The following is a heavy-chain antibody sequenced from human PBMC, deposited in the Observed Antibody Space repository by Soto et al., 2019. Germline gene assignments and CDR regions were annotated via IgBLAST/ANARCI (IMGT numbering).Heavy chain of an antibody. CDR1: GFTVTRYS. J-gene: IGHJ4*02. CDR3: ARESEDLTSNFDY. Sequence: LRLSCAASGFTVTRYSMNWVRQAPGKGLEWVSSISSTTNYIYYGDSMKGRFTISRDNAKNSLYLEMNSLRAEDTAVYYCARESEDLTSNFDYWGQGTLVTVSS. CDR2: ISSTTNYI. V-gene: IGHV3-21*06.